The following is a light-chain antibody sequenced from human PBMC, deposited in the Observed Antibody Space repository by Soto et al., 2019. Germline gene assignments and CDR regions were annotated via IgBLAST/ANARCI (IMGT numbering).Light chain of an antibody. CDR3: QQYISSPRP. J-gene: IGKJ1*01. CDR2: GAS. Sequence: EIVFTKSPGTLSLSPGERAALSCRASQSVSNNYLAWYKQPPGQATRLLIYGASNRATGIPDRFSRSGSGTDFTLTISRLEPEDFAVYYCQQYISSPRPFGQGT. CDR1: QSVSNNY. V-gene: IGKV3-20*01.